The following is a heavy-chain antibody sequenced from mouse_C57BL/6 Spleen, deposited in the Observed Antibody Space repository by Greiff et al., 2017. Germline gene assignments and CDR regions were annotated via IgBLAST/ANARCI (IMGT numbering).Heavy chain of an antibody. CDR3: ARGYDYPFAY. CDR1: GYSFTDSN. Sequence: EVKLQESGPELVKPGASVKISCKASGYSFTDSNMNWVKKSNGKSIEWIGVIHPNYGNPSYNQKFKGKATLTEDQSSSTAYMQLNSLTSEDYAVYYCARGYDYPFAYWGQGTLVTVSA. D-gene: IGHD2-4*01. V-gene: IGHV1-39*01. CDR2: IHPNYGNP. J-gene: IGHJ3*01.